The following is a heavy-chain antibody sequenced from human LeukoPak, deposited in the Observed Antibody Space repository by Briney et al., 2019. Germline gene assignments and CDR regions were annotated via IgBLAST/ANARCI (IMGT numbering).Heavy chain of an antibody. D-gene: IGHD5-18*01. Sequence: SETPSLTCAVYGGSFSGYYWSWIRQPPGKGLEWIGEINHSGSTNYNPSLKSRVTISVDTSKNQFSLKLSSVTAADTAVYYCARGGTARYYYYYGMDVWGQGTTVTVSS. J-gene: IGHJ6*02. CDR1: GGSFSGYY. CDR3: ARGGTARYYYYYGMDV. V-gene: IGHV4-34*01. CDR2: INHSGST.